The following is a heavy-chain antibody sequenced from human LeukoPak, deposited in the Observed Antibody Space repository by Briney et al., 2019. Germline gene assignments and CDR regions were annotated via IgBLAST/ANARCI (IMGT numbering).Heavy chain of an antibody. CDR3: ARVETSAWSTSYYYYFLMDV. J-gene: IGHJ6*03. D-gene: IGHD6-19*01. V-gene: IGHV4-59*01. Sequence: PSETLSLTCTVSGGSISRYSWSWIRKPPGKGLEWIGYIYSSGSTNYKPSLKSRVTISIDTAKNQFSLKLNSVTAADTAMYYCARVETSAWSTSYYYYFLMDVWGKGTTVTISS. CDR2: IYSSGST. CDR1: GGSISRYS.